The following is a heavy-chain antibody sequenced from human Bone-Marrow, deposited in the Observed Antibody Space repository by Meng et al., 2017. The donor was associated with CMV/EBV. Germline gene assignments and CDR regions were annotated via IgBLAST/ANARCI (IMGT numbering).Heavy chain of an antibody. CDR2: IDPSDSYT. CDR3: ARHHHGLAAAGT. D-gene: IGHD6-13*01. CDR1: GGTFSSYA. V-gene: IGHV5-10-1*01. J-gene: IGHJ5*02. Sequence: KVSCKASGGTFSSYAISWVRQMPGKGLEWMGRIDPSDSYTNYSPSFQGHVTISADKSISTAYLQWSSLKASDTAMYYCARHHHGLAAAGTWGQGTLVTVSS.